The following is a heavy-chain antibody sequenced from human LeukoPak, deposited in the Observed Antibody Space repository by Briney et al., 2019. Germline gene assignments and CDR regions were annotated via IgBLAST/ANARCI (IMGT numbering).Heavy chain of an antibody. V-gene: IGHV5-51*01. CDR2: IYPGDSDT. CDR3: ARSMSSGFYSDFDY. D-gene: IGHD3-22*01. J-gene: IGHJ4*02. Sequence: LGESLKISCKGSGYTFTSYWIGWVRQMPGKGLEWMGIIYPGDSDTRYSPSFQGQVTISADKSISTAYLQWSSLKASDTAMYYSARSMSSGFYSDFDYWGQGTLVTVSS. CDR1: GYTFTSYW.